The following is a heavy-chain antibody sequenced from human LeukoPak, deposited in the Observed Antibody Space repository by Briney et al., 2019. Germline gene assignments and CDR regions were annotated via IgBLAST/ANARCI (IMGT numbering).Heavy chain of an antibody. J-gene: IGHJ3*02. Sequence: GASVKVSCKTSGYTFTDFGINWVRQAPGQGLEWLGWITPYNGNTNHLQNLQGRITMTTDTSTSTAYLELRSLTSDDTAVYYCTRDLGQVVAGTAFDMWGQGTMVIVSS. V-gene: IGHV1-18*01. D-gene: IGHD6-19*01. CDR1: GYTFTDFG. CDR2: ITPYNGNT. CDR3: TRDLGQVVAGTAFDM.